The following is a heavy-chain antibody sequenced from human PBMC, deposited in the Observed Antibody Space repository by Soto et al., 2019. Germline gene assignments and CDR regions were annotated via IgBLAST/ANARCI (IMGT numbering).Heavy chain of an antibody. CDR2: INPSGGST. J-gene: IGHJ5*02. Sequence: QVQLVQSGADVKKPGASVKVSCKASGYTFTTYYIHWVRQAPGQGLEWMGIINPSGGSTNYAQRFQGRVPRTSDTATSTVYMELSSLRTDDTAVYYCARVVVPTTVTTSNWFDPWGQGTLVTVSS. D-gene: IGHD4-17*01. V-gene: IGHV1-46*01. CDR3: ARVVVPTTVTTSNWFDP. CDR1: GYTFTTYY.